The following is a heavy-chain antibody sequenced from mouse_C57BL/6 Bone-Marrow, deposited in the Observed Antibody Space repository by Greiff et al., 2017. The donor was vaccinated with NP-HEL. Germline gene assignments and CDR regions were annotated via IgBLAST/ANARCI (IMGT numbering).Heavy chain of an antibody. D-gene: IGHD1-1*01. V-gene: IGHV1-62-2*01. CDR3: ARHEETTVVANYYAMDY. CDR2: FYPGSGSI. CDR1: GYTFTEYT. J-gene: IGHJ4*01. Sequence: QVQLKQSGAELVKPGASVKLSCKASGYTFTEYTIHWVKQRSGQGLEWIGWFYPGSGSIKYNEKFKDKATLTADKSSSTVYMELSRLTSEDSAVYFCARHEETTVVANYYAMDYWGQGASVTVAS.